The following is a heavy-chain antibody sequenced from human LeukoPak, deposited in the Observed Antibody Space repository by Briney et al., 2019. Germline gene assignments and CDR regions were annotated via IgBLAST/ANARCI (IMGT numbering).Heavy chain of an antibody. CDR2: INHSGST. V-gene: IGHV4-39*07. D-gene: IGHD4-17*01. J-gene: IGHJ4*02. CDR1: GGSISSSSYY. Sequence: PSETLSLTCTVSGGSISSSSYYWSWIRQPPGKGLEWIGEINHSGSTNYNPSLKSRVTISVDTSKNQFSLKLSSVTAADTAVYYCASLTVTMTFEDYWGQGTLVTVSS. CDR3: ASLTVTMTFEDY.